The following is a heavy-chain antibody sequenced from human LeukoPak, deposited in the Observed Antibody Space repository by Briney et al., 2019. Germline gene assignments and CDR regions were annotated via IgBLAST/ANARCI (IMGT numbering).Heavy chain of an antibody. CDR3: ARAKADYDEYQYYYYMDV. J-gene: IGHJ6*03. V-gene: IGHV3-74*01. Sequence: GGSLRLSCAASGFTFSSYWMHWVRQAAGKGLVWVSRTNVDGSTTAYEDSVKGRFTVSRDNAKNTLYLQLNSLTAEATAVYHCARAKADYDEYQYYYYMDVWGKGTTVTVSS. CDR1: GFTFSSYW. D-gene: IGHD3-3*01. CDR2: TNVDGSTT.